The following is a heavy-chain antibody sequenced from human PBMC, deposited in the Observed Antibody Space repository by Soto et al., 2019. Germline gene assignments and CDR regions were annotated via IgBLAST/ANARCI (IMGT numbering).Heavy chain of an antibody. J-gene: IGHJ4*02. CDR2: IYYSGSA. Sequence: PSETLSLTCSVSDDSINSDKYYLCWIRQPPGKGLEWIGNIYYSGSAYYNPSLKTRVTISVDKSKNQFSLRLSSVTAADTAVYYCANLDYGDLGIDYWGQGTLVNVSS. D-gene: IGHD4-17*01. V-gene: IGHV4-39*01. CDR3: ANLDYGDLGIDY. CDR1: DDSINSDKYY.